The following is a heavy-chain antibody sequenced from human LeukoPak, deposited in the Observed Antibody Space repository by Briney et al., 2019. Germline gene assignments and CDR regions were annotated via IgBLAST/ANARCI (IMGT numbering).Heavy chain of an antibody. CDR1: GGSISSYY. J-gene: IGHJ5*02. V-gene: IGHV4-59*01. CDR3: ARGRIAAPRHWFDP. D-gene: IGHD6-13*01. CDR2: IYYSGST. Sequence: SETLSLTCTVSGGSISSYYLSWLRQPPGEGLEWIGYIYYSGSTNYNPSLKSRVTISVDTSKNQFSLKLSSVTAADTAVYYCARGRIAAPRHWFDPWGQGTQVTVSS.